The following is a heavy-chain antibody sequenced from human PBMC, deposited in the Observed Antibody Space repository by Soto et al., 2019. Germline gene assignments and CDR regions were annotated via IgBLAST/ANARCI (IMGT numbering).Heavy chain of an antibody. CDR3: ARGARGSSWYYFDY. CDR2: IWYDGSNK. J-gene: IGHJ4*02. Sequence: GGSLRLSCAASGFTFSSYGMHWVRQAPGKGLEWVAVIWYDGSNKYYADSVKGRFTISRDNSKNTLYLQMNSLRAEDTAVYYCARGARGSSWYYFDYWGQGTLVTVSS. D-gene: IGHD6-13*01. V-gene: IGHV3-33*01. CDR1: GFTFSSYG.